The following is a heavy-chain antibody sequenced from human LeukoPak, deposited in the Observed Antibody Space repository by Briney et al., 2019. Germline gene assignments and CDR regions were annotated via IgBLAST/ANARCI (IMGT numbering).Heavy chain of an antibody. CDR3: ARSSRLDTVTFDY. CDR2: IYYSGTT. J-gene: IGHJ4*02. D-gene: IGHD4-17*01. CDR1: GGSISSSSHH. V-gene: IGHV4-39*07. Sequence: SETLSLTCTVSGGSISSSSHHWGWLRQPPGKGLEWIGSIYYSGTTNYKPSLRSRVTISIDTSKNQFSLRLTSVTAADTAVYYCARSSRLDTVTFDYWGQGTLVTVSS.